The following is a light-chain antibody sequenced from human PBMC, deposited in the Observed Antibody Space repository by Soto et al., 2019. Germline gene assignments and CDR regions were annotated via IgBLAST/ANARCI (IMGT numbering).Light chain of an antibody. CDR3: QQYGSSPT. V-gene: IGKV3-20*01. CDR1: QSVSSSY. Sequence: DIAITQSPLSLPFTPLEPASISCRASQSVSSSYLAWYQQKPGQAPRLLIYGASSRATGIPDRFSGSGSGTDFTLTISRLETEDFAVYYCQQYGSSPTFGQGTKVDI. J-gene: IGKJ1*01. CDR2: GAS.